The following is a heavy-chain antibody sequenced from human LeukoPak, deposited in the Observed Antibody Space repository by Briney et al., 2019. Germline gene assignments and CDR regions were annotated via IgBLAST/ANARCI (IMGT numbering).Heavy chain of an antibody. CDR2: MNPNSGNK. D-gene: IGHD1-7*01. V-gene: IGHV1-8*01. CDR1: GYTFTSYD. J-gene: IGHJ4*02. Sequence: ASVKVSCTASGYTFTSYDINWVRQPTGQGLEWMGWMNPNSGNKGYAQKFQGRVTMTRNTSISTAYMELSSLRSEDTAVYYCARAPSITGTTPPGYWGQGTLVTVSS. CDR3: ARAPSITGTTPPGY.